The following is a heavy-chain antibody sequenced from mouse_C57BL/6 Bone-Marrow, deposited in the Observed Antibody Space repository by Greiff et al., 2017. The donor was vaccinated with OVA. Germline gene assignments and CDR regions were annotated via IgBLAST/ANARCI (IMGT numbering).Heavy chain of an antibody. CDR1: GYTFTDYY. Sequence: EVQLQQSGPVLVKPGASVKMSCKASGYTFTDYYMNWVKQSHGKSLEWIGVINPYNGGTSYNQKFKGKATLTVDKSSSTAYMELNSLTSEDSAVYYGARDYYGSSPLFAYWGQGTLVTVSA. D-gene: IGHD1-1*01. CDR3: ARDYYGSSPLFAY. CDR2: INPYNGGT. V-gene: IGHV1-19*01. J-gene: IGHJ3*01.